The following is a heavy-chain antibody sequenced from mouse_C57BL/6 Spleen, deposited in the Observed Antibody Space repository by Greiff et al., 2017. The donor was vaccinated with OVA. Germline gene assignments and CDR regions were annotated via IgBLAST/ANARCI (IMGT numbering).Heavy chain of an antibody. Sequence: VQLQQSGPELVKPGASVKISCKASGYTFTDYYMNWVKQSHGKSLEWIGDINPNNGGTSYNQKFKGKATLTVDKSSSTAYMELRSLTSEDSAVYYCARRYGHWYFDVWGTGTTVTVSS. CDR2: INPNNGGT. D-gene: IGHD1-1*01. CDR3: ARRYGHWYFDV. J-gene: IGHJ1*03. V-gene: IGHV1-26*01. CDR1: GYTFTDYY.